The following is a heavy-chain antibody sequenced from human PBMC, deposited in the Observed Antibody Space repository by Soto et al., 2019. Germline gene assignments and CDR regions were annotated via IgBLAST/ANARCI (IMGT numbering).Heavy chain of an antibody. J-gene: IGHJ4*02. Sequence: GASVKVSCKASGYTFTSYYMHWVRQAPGQGLEWMGIINPSGGSTSYAQKFQGRVTMTRGTSTSTVYMELSSLRSEDTAVYYCATPRRDYYDSSGYFDYWGQGTLVTVSS. CDR3: ATPRRDYYDSSGYFDY. D-gene: IGHD3-22*01. CDR2: INPSGGST. CDR1: GYTFTSYY. V-gene: IGHV1-46*01.